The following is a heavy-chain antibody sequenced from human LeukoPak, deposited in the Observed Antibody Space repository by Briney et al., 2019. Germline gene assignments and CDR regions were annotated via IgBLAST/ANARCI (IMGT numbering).Heavy chain of an antibody. J-gene: IGHJ4*02. V-gene: IGHV4-39*07. CDR2: IYYSGST. CDR3: ARGNYYDSSGYYYCDY. Sequence: SETLSLTCTVPGGSISSSSYYWGWIRQPPGKGLEWIGSIYYSGSTYYNPSLKSRVTISVDTSKNQFSLKLSSVTAADTAVYYCARGNYYDSSGYYYCDYWGQGTLVTVSS. CDR1: GGSISSSSYY. D-gene: IGHD3-22*01.